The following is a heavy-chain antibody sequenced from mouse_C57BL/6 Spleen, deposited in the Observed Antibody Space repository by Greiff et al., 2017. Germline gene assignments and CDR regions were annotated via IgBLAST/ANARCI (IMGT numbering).Heavy chain of an antibody. D-gene: IGHD2-2*01. Sequence: VQLQQSGPGLVQPSQSLSITCTVSGFSLTSYGVHWVRQSPGQGLEWLGVIWRGGSTDYYAAFISRLSISKDNSKSQVFFKMNSLQADNTAIYYCAREREGYDGTDWYFDVWGTGTTVTVSS. CDR3: AREREGYDGTDWYFDV. CDR2: IWRGGST. V-gene: IGHV2-2*01. CDR1: GFSLTSYG. J-gene: IGHJ1*03.